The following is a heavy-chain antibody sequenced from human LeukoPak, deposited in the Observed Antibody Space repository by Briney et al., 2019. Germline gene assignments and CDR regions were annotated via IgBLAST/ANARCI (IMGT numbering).Heavy chain of an antibody. V-gene: IGHV3-30*18. CDR2: ISYDGSNK. Sequence: SGGSLRLSCAASGFTFSSYGMHWVRQAPGKGLEWVAVISYDGSNKYYADSVKGRFTISRDNSKNTLYLQMNSLRAEDTAVYYCAKGLSPDYWGQGTLVTVSS. D-gene: IGHD3-16*02. CDR1: GFTFSSYG. J-gene: IGHJ4*02. CDR3: AKGLSPDY.